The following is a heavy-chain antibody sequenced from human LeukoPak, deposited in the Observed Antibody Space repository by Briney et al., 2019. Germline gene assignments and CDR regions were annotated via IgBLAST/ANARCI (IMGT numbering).Heavy chain of an antibody. J-gene: IGHJ4*02. V-gene: IGHV3-48*01. CDR1: GFTFSSYS. D-gene: IGHD3-22*01. Sequence: PGGSLRLSCAASGFTFSSYSMNWVRQAPGKGLEWVSYISSSSTIYDADSVKGRFTISRDNAKNSLYLQMTSLRAEDTAVYYCARDAPTYYYDSSGYPDYWGQGTLVTVSS. CDR2: ISSSSTI. CDR3: ARDAPTYYYDSSGYPDY.